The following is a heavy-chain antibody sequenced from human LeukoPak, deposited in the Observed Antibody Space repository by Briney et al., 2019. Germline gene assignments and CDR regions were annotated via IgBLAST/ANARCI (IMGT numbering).Heavy chain of an antibody. CDR2: ISAYNGNT. CDR3: ARGYYGSGSYYTYYYYYYMDV. Sequence: ASVKVSCKASNYTFTSYGLSWVRQAPGQGLEWMGWISAYNGNTNYAQKFQGRVTMTRNTSISTAYMELSSLRSEDTAVYYCARGYYGSGSYYTYYYYYYMDVWGKGTTVTISS. CDR1: NYTFTSYG. V-gene: IGHV1-18*01. J-gene: IGHJ6*03. D-gene: IGHD3-10*01.